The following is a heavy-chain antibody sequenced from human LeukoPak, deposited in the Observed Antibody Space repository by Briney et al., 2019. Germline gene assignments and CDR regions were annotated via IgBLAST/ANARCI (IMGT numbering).Heavy chain of an antibody. CDR3: ARDQYYYDSSGYRFDY. CDR1: GGTFSSYA. Sequence: SVKVSCKASGGTFSSYAISWVRQAPGQGLEWMGRIIPIFGTANYAQKFQGRVTITTDESTSTAYMGLSSLRSEDTAVYYCARDQYYYDSSGYRFDYWGQGTLVTVSS. D-gene: IGHD3-22*01. J-gene: IGHJ4*02. CDR2: IIPIFGTA. V-gene: IGHV1-69*05.